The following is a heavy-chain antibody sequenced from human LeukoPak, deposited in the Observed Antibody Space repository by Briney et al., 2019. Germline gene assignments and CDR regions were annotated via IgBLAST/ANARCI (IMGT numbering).Heavy chain of an antibody. J-gene: IGHJ3*02. CDR3: ARDQYILTGYYKDAFDI. Sequence: GGSLRLSCAASRFIFSTYWMHWVRHAPGKGLVWVSRINSDGSRTNYADSVKGRFTISRDNAKNTLYLQMNSLRAEDTAVYYCARDQYILTGYYKDAFDIWGQGTMVTVSS. D-gene: IGHD3-9*01. CDR2: INSDGSRT. CDR1: RFIFSTYW. V-gene: IGHV3-74*01.